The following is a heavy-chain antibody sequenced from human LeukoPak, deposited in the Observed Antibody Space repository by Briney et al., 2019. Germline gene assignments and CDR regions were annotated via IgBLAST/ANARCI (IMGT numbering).Heavy chain of an antibody. Sequence: PSETLSLTCSVSGGSISSSSYYWGWIRQPPGKGLEWIGSIHDSGSTYYNQTLKSRLTISVDTSKNQFSLKLSSVTAADTAVYYCAGGRELPSYYYGSGSVPLLDYWGQGTLATVSS. CDR2: IHDSGST. J-gene: IGHJ4*02. D-gene: IGHD3-10*01. CDR3: AGGRELPSYYYGSGSVPLLDY. CDR1: GGSISSSSYY. V-gene: IGHV4-39*07.